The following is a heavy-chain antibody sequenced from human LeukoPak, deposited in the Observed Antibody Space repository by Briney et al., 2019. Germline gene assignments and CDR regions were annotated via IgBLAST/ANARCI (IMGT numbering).Heavy chain of an antibody. D-gene: IGHD6-19*01. CDR3: AGERGEEYSSGWYKTNFFDN. V-gene: IGHV4-39*07. CDR1: GDSFSSVTDY. Sequence: SETLSLTCTVSGDSFSSVTDYWAWIRQPPGKGLEWIASGDYSGGTYYNPSLESRVAISADMSKKQISLKLTSVTGADTAVYYCAGERGEEYSSGWYKTNFFDNWGQGIRVTVSS. CDR2: GDYSGGT. J-gene: IGHJ4*02.